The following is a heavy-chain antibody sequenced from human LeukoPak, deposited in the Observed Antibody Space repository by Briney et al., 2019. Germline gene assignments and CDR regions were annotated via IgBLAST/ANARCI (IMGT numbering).Heavy chain of an antibody. Sequence: PSETPSLTCGVTGGSFSTHFWAWIRQSPARGLEWIGEINQSGDTDYNPSLKRRVKISIDVSRSQFSLTLTPVTAADTAMYYCARVLGIAVVAGATEDNYFDSWGQGALVTVSS. CDR2: INQSGDT. CDR1: GGSFSTHF. V-gene: IGHV4-34*01. J-gene: IGHJ4*02. D-gene: IGHD2-2*03. CDR3: ARVLGIAVVAGATEDNYFDS.